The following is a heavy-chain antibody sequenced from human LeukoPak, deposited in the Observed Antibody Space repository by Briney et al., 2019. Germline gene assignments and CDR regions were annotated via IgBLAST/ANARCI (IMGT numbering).Heavy chain of an antibody. CDR3: ARDLTIESYPGKY. J-gene: IGHJ4*02. CDR2: ISASKGNT. Sequence: ASVKVSCKASGYTFTIYGISWVRQAPGQGLEWMGRISASKGNTNYAEKFQGRVTMTTDTSTSTAYMELRSLRSDDTAVYYCARDLTIESYPGKYWGQGTLVTVSS. V-gene: IGHV1-18*01. D-gene: IGHD3-10*01. CDR1: GYTFTIYG.